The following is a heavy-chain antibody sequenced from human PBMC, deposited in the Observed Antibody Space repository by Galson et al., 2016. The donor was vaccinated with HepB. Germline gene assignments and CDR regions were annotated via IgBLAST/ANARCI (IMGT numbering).Heavy chain of an antibody. CDR3: ARSNSGWFFFDY. CDR1: GGSISSSNSYY. Sequence: TLSLTCSVSGGSISSSNSYYWGWIRQTPGKGLEWIGSIHHGGSTYHNPSLQSRVTMSVDTTKNQFSLNLRSVTAADTAVFYCARSNSGWFFFDYWGQGHLVTVSS. CDR2: IHHGGST. V-gene: IGHV4-39*01. D-gene: IGHD6-19*01. J-gene: IGHJ4*02.